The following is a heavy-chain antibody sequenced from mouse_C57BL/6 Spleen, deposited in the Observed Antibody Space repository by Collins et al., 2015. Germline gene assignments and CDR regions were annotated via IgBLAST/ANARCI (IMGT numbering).Heavy chain of an antibody. Sequence: QVQLQQPGAELVKPGASVKLSCKASGYTFTSYWMHWVKQRPGQGLEWIGEIDPSDSYTNYNQKFKGKATLTVDKSSSTAYMQLSSLTPEDSAVYYCARSLYDYGAYWGQGTLVTVSA. CDR2: IDPSDSYT. CDR3: ARSLYDYGAY. D-gene: IGHD2-4*01. V-gene: IGHV1-69*02. CDR1: GYTFTSYW. J-gene: IGHJ3*01.